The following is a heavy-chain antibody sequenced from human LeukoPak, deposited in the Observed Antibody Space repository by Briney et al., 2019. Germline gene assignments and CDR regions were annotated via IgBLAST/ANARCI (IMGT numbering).Heavy chain of an antibody. V-gene: IGHV3-43*02. D-gene: IGHD6-13*01. CDR3: AKVYVGSWYAYDH. J-gene: IGHJ4*02. CDR2: ISGDGGTT. CDR1: GFNFDDYA. Sequence: PGGSLRLSCAAPGFNFDDYAIHWVHQAPAKGLEWVSLISGDGGTTDYADSVKGRFTISRDNRRNSLYLHMNSLRTEDTALYFCAKVYVGSWYAYDHWGQGTLVTVSS.